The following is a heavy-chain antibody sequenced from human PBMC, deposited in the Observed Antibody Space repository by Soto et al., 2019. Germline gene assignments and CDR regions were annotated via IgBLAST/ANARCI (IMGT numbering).Heavy chain of an antibody. CDR2: VYYNGNT. CDR1: GGSISSYY. CDR3: ARLSGSYNDRYFDN. J-gene: IGHJ4*02. D-gene: IGHD1-26*01. V-gene: IGHV4-59*04. Sequence: PSETLSLTCTVSGGSISSYYWSWIRQPPGKGLEWIGYVYYNGNTYYNASLKSRLTISVDTSNNQFSLKVKSVTAADTAVYFRARLSGSYNDRYFDNWGQGTLVTVS.